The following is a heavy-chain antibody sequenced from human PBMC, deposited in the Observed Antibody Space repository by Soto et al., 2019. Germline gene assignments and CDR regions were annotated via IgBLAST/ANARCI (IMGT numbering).Heavy chain of an antibody. J-gene: IGHJ4*02. D-gene: IGHD1-26*01. CDR3: ARGVSAGVDY. CDR1: GYSFTSLD. CDR2: MEPSTGTT. V-gene: IGHV1-8*01. Sequence: GASVKVSCKASGYSFTSLDTNWVRQTAGQGLEWMGWMEPSTGTTGYAQKFQGRVTMTRDTSINTAYMELTTLTSDDTAFYYCARGVSAGVDYWGQGTLVTVSS.